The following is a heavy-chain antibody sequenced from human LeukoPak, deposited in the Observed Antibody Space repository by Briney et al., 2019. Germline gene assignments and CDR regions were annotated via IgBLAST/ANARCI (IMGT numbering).Heavy chain of an antibody. CDR3: AIVDPDYDFWSGPAAD. D-gene: IGHD3-3*01. J-gene: IGHJ4*02. Sequence: PGGSLRLSCAASGFTFDDYGISWVRPAPGKGLEWVSGINWNGGSTGYADSVKGRFTISRDNAKNPLYLQMNSLRAEDTALYYCAIVDPDYDFWSGPAADWGQGTLVTVSS. V-gene: IGHV3-20*04. CDR2: INWNGGST. CDR1: GFTFDDYG.